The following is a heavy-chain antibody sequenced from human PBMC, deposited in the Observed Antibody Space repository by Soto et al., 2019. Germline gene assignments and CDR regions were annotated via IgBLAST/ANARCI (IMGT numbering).Heavy chain of an antibody. V-gene: IGHV1-3*01. CDR3: ARSPDGWAALHI. D-gene: IGHD6-19*01. Sequence: ASEKVSCEASGCTVTEDPIHWVRQAPGLRLEWMGWINADSGHAEHSQRFQGRVTITRDTSASTAFMELSSLSSEDTAMYYCARSPDGWAALHIWGQGTMVTVSS. CDR1: GCTVTEDP. CDR2: INADSGHA. J-gene: IGHJ3*02.